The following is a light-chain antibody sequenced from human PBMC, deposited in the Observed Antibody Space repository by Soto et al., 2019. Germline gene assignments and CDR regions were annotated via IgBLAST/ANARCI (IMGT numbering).Light chain of an antibody. CDR2: RAA. CDR1: QSVSSSF. J-gene: IGKJ3*01. V-gene: IGKV3-20*01. Sequence: EIVLTQSPGTLSLSPGERATLSCRASQSVSSSFLAWYQQKPGQAPRLLIYRAARRATGIPDRFSGSGSGTDLTLTISRLEPEDFAVYYCQQYGSSPFTFGPGTKVDIK. CDR3: QQYGSSPFT.